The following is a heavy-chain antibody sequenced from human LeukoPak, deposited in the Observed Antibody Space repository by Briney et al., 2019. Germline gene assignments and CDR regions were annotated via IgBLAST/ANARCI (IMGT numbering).Heavy chain of an antibody. Sequence: SQTLSLTCTVSGGSISSGGYYWSWIRQHPGKGLEWIGCIYYSGSTYYNPSLKSRVTISVDRSKNQFSLKLSSVTAADTGVYYCARAGLWFGELEDYYFDYWGQGTLVTVSS. CDR2: IYYSGST. V-gene: IGHV4-31*03. CDR3: ARAGLWFGELEDYYFDY. D-gene: IGHD3-10*01. CDR1: GGSISSGGYY. J-gene: IGHJ4*02.